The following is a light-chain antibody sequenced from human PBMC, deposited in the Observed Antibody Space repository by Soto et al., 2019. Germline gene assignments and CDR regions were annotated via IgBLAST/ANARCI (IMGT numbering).Light chain of an antibody. J-gene: IGKJ5*01. Sequence: AIRMTQSPSSFSASTGDRVTITCRASQGISSYLAWYQQKPGKAPKLLIYAASTLQSGVPSRFSGSGSATDFTLTISCLQSEDFATYYCQQYYSYPRITFGQGTRLEIK. CDR2: AAS. CDR1: QGISSY. V-gene: IGKV1-8*01. CDR3: QQYYSYPRIT.